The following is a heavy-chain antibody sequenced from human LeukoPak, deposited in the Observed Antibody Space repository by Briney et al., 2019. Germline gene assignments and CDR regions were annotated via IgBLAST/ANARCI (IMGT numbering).Heavy chain of an antibody. V-gene: IGHV3-7*03. CDR1: GFTFSGHW. Sequence: GGSLRLSCAASGFTFSGHWMSWVRQAPGKGLEWVASIRQDGSEKHYVDSVEGRFTISRDNAKNTLYLQMNSLRAEDTAVYYCARLSSFAFDIWGQGTMVTVSS. D-gene: IGHD3-16*02. CDR3: ARLSSFAFDI. CDR2: IRQDGSEK. J-gene: IGHJ3*02.